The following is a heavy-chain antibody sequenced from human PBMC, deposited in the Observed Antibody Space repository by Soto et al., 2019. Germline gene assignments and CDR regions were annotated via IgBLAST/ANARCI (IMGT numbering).Heavy chain of an antibody. V-gene: IGHV3-30*18. J-gene: IGHJ4*02. CDR2: VSHDGRNT. D-gene: IGHD6-19*01. CDR3: AKGGREWLVTSGFDY. CDR1: GFTFSDYA. Sequence: VQLVESGGGVVQPGRSLRLSCAASGFTFSDYAMHWVRQAPGKGLEWVAVVSHDGRNTHYADSVKGRFTISRDSSKSRVSMEMAGLRAEDTGGYYCAKGGREWLVTSGFDYWGQGALVTVSS.